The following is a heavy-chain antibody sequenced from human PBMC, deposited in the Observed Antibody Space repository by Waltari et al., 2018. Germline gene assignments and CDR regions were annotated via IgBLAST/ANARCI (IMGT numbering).Heavy chain of an antibody. CDR1: GASITTRYW. CDR2: IGGSDGST. V-gene: IGHV3-23*01. CDR3: ARVEGRYYYYYGLDV. J-gene: IGHJ6*02. Sequence: VQLQESGPGLVKPSGTLSLTCAVSGASITTRYWWNWVRQSPGKGLEWVSTIGGSDGSTYYAGSVKGRFTISRDNSKNTLYLQMNSPRAEDTAVYYCARVEGRYYYYYGLDVWGQGTTVTVSS. D-gene: IGHD1-1*01.